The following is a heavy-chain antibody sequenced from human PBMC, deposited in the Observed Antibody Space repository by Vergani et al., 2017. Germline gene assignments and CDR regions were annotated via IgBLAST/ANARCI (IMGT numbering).Heavy chain of an antibody. CDR3: ARAEGYCSGGSCYYPFDP. CDR2: IYPGDSDT. Sequence: EVQLVQSGAEVKKPGESLKISFKGSGYSFTSYWIGWVRQMPGKGLEWMGIIYPGDSDTRYSPSFQGQVTISADKSISTAYLQWSSLKASDTAMYYCARAEGYCSGGSCYYPFDPWGQGTLVTVSS. J-gene: IGHJ5*02. CDR1: GYSFTSYW. D-gene: IGHD2-15*01. V-gene: IGHV5-51*01.